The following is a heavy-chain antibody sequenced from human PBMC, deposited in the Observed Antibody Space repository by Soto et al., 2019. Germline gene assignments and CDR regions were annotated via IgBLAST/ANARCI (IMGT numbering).Heavy chain of an antibody. V-gene: IGHV3-15*07. CDR1: GFTFSNAG. Sequence: GGSLRLSCAASGFTFSNAGMNWVRQAPGKGLEWVGRIKSKTDGGTTDYAAPVKGRFTISRDDSKNTLYLQMNSLKTEDTAVYYCTTQDIVVVPAAMRPYYYYGMDVWGQGTTVTVSS. D-gene: IGHD2-2*01. CDR2: IKSKTDGGTT. J-gene: IGHJ6*02. CDR3: TTQDIVVVPAAMRPYYYYGMDV.